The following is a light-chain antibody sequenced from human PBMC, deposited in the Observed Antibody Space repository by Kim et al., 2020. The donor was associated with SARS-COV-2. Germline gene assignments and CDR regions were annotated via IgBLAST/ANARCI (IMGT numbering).Light chain of an antibody. CDR3: GTWDSSLSAVV. CDR2: DNS. J-gene: IGLJ2*01. V-gene: IGLV1-51*01. Sequence: QSVLTQPPSVSAAPGQKVTISCSGSSSNIGNNYVSWYQQLPGTAPKLLIYDNSERPSGIPDRFSGSRSGTSATLGITGLQTGDEADYYCGTWDSSLSAVVIGGGTQLTVL. CDR1: SSNIGNNY.